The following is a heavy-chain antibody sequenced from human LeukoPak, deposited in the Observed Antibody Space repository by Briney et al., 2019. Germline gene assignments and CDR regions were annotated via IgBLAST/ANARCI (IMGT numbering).Heavy chain of an antibody. V-gene: IGHV3-30*02. Sequence: PGGSLRLSCAASGFTFSSSAMHWVRRGPGKGLEWVAYIAHHGSDKYYADSVKGRFTISRDNSKRALSLQINSLRPDDTAVYYCAKDGSWSCTDWGQGTLVTVSS. D-gene: IGHD2-8*02. CDR2: IAHHGSDK. CDR3: AKDGSWSCTD. CDR1: GFTFSSSA. J-gene: IGHJ4*02.